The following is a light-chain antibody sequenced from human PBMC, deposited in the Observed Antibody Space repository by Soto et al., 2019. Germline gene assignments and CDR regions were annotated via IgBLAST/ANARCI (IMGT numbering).Light chain of an antibody. CDR3: AVWDDGLNGWV. V-gene: IGLV1-44*01. CDR2: SNN. Sequence: QSVLTQPPSASGTPGQRVTISCSGSRSNIGSNTVNWYQQLPGTAPKLLIYSNNQRPSGVPDRFSGSKSGTSASLAISGRQSEDEAEYYCAVWDDGLNGWVFGGGTQLNVL. J-gene: IGLJ3*02. CDR1: RSNIGSNT.